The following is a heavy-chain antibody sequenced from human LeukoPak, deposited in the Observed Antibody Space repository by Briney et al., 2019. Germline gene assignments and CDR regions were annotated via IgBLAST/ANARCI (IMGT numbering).Heavy chain of an antibody. Sequence: PGRSLRLSCAASGFTFSSYARHWVRQAPGKGLEWVSFIYNTGDTYYADSVKGRFTISRDNSKNTLYLQMNSLRAEGTAVYYCAREKGSYSDFDCWGQGTLVTVSS. J-gene: IGHJ4*02. V-gene: IGHV3-NL1*01. D-gene: IGHD1-26*01. CDR3: AREKGSYSDFDC. CDR1: GFTFSSYA. CDR2: IYNTGDT.